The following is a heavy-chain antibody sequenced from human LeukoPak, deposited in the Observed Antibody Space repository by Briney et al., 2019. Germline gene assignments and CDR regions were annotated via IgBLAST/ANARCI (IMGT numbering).Heavy chain of an antibody. CDR1: GYTFTSYY. D-gene: IGHD3-22*01. CDR2: INPSGGST. V-gene: IGHV1-46*01. Sequence: EASVKVSCKASGYTFTSYYMHWVRQAPGQGLEWMGIINPSGGSTSYAQKFQGRVTMTRDTSTSTVYMELSSLRSEDTAVYYCARDYDSYYYDSSGSSYFDYWGQGTLVTVSS. J-gene: IGHJ4*02. CDR3: ARDYDSYYYDSSGSSYFDY.